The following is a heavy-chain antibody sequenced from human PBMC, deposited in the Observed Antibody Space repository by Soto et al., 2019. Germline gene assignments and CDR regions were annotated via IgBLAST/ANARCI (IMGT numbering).Heavy chain of an antibody. CDR2: INPNSGGT. J-gene: IGHJ3*02. CDR1: GYTFTGYY. V-gene: IGHV1-2*04. D-gene: IGHD4-17*01. CDR3: ARGGYYGDAFDI. Sequence: ASVTVSCQASGYTFTGYYMHWVRQAPGQGLEWMGWINPNSGGTNYAQKFQGWVTMTRDTSISTAYMELSRLRSDDTAVYYCARGGYYGDAFDIWGQGTMVTVSS.